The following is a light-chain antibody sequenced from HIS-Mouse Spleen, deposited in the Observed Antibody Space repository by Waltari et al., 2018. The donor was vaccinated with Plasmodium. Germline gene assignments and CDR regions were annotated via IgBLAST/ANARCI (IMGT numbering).Light chain of an antibody. CDR3: QQYNSYQ. Sequence: DIQMTQSPSTLSASVGDRVTITCRASQSISSWLAWYQQKPGKAPKLLIYKASSLESGVPSRFSGSGSATEFTLTISSLQPDDFATYYCQQYNSYQFGQGTKVEIK. CDR1: QSISSW. J-gene: IGKJ1*01. V-gene: IGKV1-5*03. CDR2: KAS.